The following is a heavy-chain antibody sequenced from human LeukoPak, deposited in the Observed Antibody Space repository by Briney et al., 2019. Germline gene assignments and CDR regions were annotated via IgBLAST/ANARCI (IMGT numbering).Heavy chain of an antibody. V-gene: IGHV1-2*02. J-gene: IGHJ5*02. D-gene: IGHD2-2*01. Sequence: ASVKVSCKASGYTFTAFHMHWVRRAPGQGLEWMVWINPNTGGTNYAHRFQGRVTMTRDTSISTAYMELIRLRSDDTAVYYCVRDVTSCSSSSCFAGVWFDPWGQGTLVTVSS. CDR2: INPNTGGT. CDR3: VRDVTSCSSSSCFAGVWFDP. CDR1: GYTFTAFH.